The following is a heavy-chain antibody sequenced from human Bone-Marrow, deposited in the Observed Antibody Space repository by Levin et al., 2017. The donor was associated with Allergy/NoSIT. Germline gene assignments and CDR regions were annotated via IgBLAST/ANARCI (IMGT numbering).Heavy chain of an antibody. D-gene: IGHD5-24*01. CDR1: GGSFSGYY. J-gene: IGHJ4*02. CDR2: INHSGST. CDR3: AREDEIGYYFDY. Sequence: RSSETLSLTCAVYGGSFSGYYWSWIRQPPGKGLEWIGEINHSGSTNYNPSLKSRVTISVDTSKNQFSLKLSSVTAADTAVYYCAREDEIGYYFDYWGQGTLVTVSS. V-gene: IGHV4-34*01.